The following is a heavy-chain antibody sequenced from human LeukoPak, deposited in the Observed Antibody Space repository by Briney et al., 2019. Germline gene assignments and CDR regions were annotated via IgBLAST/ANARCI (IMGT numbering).Heavy chain of an antibody. CDR3: ARPTAPYYYYGMDV. D-gene: IGHD1-1*01. CDR2: IKQDGSAK. CDR1: GFTFSSYW. Sequence: GGSLRLSCAASGFTFSSYWMSWVRQAPGKGLEWVANIKQDGSAKFYVDSVKGRFTISRDNAKNSLYLQMNSLRAEDTAVYYCARPTAPYYYYGMDVWGQGTTVTVSS. V-gene: IGHV3-7*02. J-gene: IGHJ6*02.